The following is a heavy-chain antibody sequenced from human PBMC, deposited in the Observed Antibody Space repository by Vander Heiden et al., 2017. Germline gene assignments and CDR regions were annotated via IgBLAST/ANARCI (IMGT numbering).Heavy chain of an antibody. CDR1: ALTFSSYS. D-gene: IGHD4-4*01. V-gene: IGHV3-21*01. Sequence: VHLPASAGALVTPAVSLSLSSAASALTFSSYSMNWVRQAPGKGLEWVSSIRSSSSYIYYADSVKGRFTISRDNAKNSLYLQMNSLRVEDTAVYYCARDYNNYRVFDYWGQGTLVTVSS. CDR2: IRSSSSYI. CDR3: ARDYNNYRVFDY. J-gene: IGHJ4*02.